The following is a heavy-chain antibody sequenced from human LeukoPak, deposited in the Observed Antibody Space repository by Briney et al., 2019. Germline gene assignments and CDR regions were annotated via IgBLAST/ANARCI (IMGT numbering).Heavy chain of an antibody. J-gene: IGHJ6*02. CDR3: ARTDIVVVPAADDYYYYGMDV. CDR1: GGSISSYY. CDR2: IYYSGST. V-gene: IGHV4-59*01. D-gene: IGHD2-2*01. Sequence: SETLSLTCTVSGGSISSYYWSWIRQPPGKGLEWIGYIYYSGSTNYNPSLKSRVTISVDTSKNQFSLKLSSVTAADTAVYYCARTDIVVVPAADDYYYYGMDVWGQGTTDPVSS.